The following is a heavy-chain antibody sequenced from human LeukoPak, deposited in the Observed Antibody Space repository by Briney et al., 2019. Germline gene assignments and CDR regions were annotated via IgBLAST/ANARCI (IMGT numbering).Heavy chain of an antibody. CDR3: SRINSSGWYNADFYVY. Sequence: GRSLRLSCTASGFTFGEYGVRWFRQAPGTGLEWVGFIRSKTYGGRTEYAASVKGRITISREDTNNIAYQQINSLKTEDTAVYSCSRINSSGWYNADFYVYWCEGALATVAS. J-gene: IGHJ4*02. D-gene: IGHD6-19*01. CDR1: GFTFGEYG. V-gene: IGHV3-49*03. CDR2: IRSKTYGGRT.